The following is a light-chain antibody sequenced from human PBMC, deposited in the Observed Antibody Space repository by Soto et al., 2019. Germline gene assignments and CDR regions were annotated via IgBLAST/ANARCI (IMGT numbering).Light chain of an antibody. CDR3: QQYNRWPLT. V-gene: IGKV3-15*01. CDR2: FAS. Sequence: EVVLTQSPATLSVSPGERVTLSCRASQSVSSDLAWYQQRPGQAPRVLIYFASTRATGIPARFSGSGSRTEFTLTISSLQSEDFGVYYCQQYNRWPLTFGGGTKVEI. J-gene: IGKJ4*01. CDR1: QSVSSD.